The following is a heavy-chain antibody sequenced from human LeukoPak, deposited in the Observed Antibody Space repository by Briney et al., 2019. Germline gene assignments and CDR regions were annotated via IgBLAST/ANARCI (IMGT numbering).Heavy chain of an antibody. Sequence: SQTLSLTCAISGDSVSSNSAAWNWIRHSPSRGLEWLGRTYYRSKWYNNYAVSVRSRITINPDTSKNQFSLQLNSVTPEDTAVYYCARSKDVAGPGTNAFDIWGQGTMVTVSS. CDR3: ARSKDVAGPGTNAFDI. CDR2: TYYRSKWYN. D-gene: IGHD6-13*01. V-gene: IGHV6-1*01. J-gene: IGHJ3*02. CDR1: GDSVSSNSAA.